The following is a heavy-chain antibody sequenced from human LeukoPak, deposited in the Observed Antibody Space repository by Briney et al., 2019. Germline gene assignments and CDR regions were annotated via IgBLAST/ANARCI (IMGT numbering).Heavy chain of an antibody. V-gene: IGHV4-34*01. CDR1: GGSFSGYY. CDR2: INHSGST. D-gene: IGHD3-10*01. Sequence: NPSETLSLTCAVYGGSFSGYYWSWIRQSPGKGLEWIGEINHSGSTKYNPSLKNRVTISVDTSKNQFSLKLSSVTAADTAVYYCATRFTAAYGSGSYYNRYYFDYWGQGTLVTVSS. J-gene: IGHJ4*02. CDR3: ATRFTAAYGSGSYYNRYYFDY.